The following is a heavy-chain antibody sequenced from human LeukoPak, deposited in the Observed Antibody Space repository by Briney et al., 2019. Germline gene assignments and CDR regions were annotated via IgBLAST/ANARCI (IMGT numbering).Heavy chain of an antibody. CDR3: TSRYCRSTSCYGDFDF. V-gene: IGHV3-49*04. Sequence: GGPLRLSCTTSGFIFGDYAMSWVRQAPGKGLEWVGFIRSKAHGGTAEYAASVRGRFSILRDDSRSIAYLQMNSLKTEDTAVYHCTSRYCRSTSCYGDFDFWGQGTLVTVSS. CDR1: GFIFGDYA. D-gene: IGHD2-2*01. CDR2: IRSKAHGGTA. J-gene: IGHJ4*02.